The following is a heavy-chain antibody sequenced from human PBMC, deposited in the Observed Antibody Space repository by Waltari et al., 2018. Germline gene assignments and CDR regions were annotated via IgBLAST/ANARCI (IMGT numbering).Heavy chain of an antibody. V-gene: IGHV4-39*07. CDR3: ARTAYDHLTGYPTLDH. Sequence: QVQLQESGPGLVKPSETLSLTCSVSGAYFESSSHYWCWVRQPPGKGLEWIGSIYYSGSTYYNPSLKSRVNRSVDTANYQFSLKVTSVTAADTAIYYCARTAYDHLTGYPTLDHWGQGILVTVSS. D-gene: IGHD3-9*01. CDR2: IYYSGST. J-gene: IGHJ4*02. CDR1: GAYFESSSHY.